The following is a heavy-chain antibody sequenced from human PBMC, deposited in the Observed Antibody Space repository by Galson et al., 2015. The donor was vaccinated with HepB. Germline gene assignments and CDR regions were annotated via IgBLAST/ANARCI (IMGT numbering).Heavy chain of an antibody. CDR1: GFTFSNAW. J-gene: IGHJ4*02. V-gene: IGHV3-15*07. D-gene: IGHD3-3*01. CDR3: TRLREYYDFWSGYYNGQTNWYLDY. CDR2: IKSKTDGGTT. Sequence: SLRLSCAASGFTFSNAWMNWVRQAPGKGLEWVGRIKSKTDGGTTDYAAPVKGRFTISRDDSKNTLYLQMNSLKTEDTAVYYCTRLREYYDFWSGYYNGQTNWYLDYWGQGTLVTVSS.